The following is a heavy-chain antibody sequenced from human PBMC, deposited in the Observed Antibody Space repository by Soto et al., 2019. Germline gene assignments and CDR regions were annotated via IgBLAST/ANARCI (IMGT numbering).Heavy chain of an antibody. CDR3: AGVDSSGYYSLDY. V-gene: IGHV4-30-4*01. J-gene: IGHJ4*02. Sequence: QVRLQESGPGLLKPSQTLSLTCTVSGGSISSGDYYWSWIRQPPGKGLEWIGYIYYSGSTYYNPSLKRRVSISVDTSKNQFSLKLSSVTAADTAVYYCAGVDSSGYYSLDYWRQGTLVTVSS. CDR2: IYYSGST. D-gene: IGHD3-22*01. CDR1: GGSISSGDYY.